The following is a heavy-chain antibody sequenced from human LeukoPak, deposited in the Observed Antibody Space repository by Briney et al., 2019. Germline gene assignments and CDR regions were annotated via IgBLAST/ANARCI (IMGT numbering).Heavy chain of an antibody. J-gene: IGHJ4*02. Sequence: ASVKVSCKASGYTFTSYGISWVRQAPGQGLEWMGWINPNSGGTNYAQKFQGRVTMTRDTSISTAYMELSRLRSDDTAVYYCARQEEWELLDYWGQGTLVTVSS. D-gene: IGHD1-26*01. CDR3: ARQEEWELLDY. V-gene: IGHV1-2*02. CDR1: GYTFTSYG. CDR2: INPNSGGT.